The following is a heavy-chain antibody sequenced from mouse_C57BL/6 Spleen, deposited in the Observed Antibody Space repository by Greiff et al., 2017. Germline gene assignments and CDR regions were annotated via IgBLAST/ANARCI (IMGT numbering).Heavy chain of an antibody. CDR3: ARSGDSSGYGY. CDR2: IYPGGGYT. CDR1: GYTFTNYW. J-gene: IGHJ2*01. Sequence: QVQLKESGAELVRPGTSVKMSCKASGYTFTNYWIGWAKQRPGHGLEWIGDIYPGGGYTNYNEKFKGKATLTADKSSSTAYMQFSSLTSEDSAIYYCARSGDSSGYGYWGQGTTLTVSS. V-gene: IGHV1-63*01. D-gene: IGHD3-2*02.